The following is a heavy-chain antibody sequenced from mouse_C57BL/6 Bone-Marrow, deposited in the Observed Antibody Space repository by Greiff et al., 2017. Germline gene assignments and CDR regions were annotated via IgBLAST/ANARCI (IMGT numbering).Heavy chain of an antibody. V-gene: IGHV5-4*01. CDR1: GFTFSSYA. D-gene: IGHD2-1*01. CDR2: ISDGGSYT. J-gene: IGHJ3*01. Sequence: EVHLVESGGGLVKPGGSLKLSCAASGFTFSSYAMSWVRQTPEKRLEWVATISDGGSYTYYPDNVKGRFTISRDNAKNNLYLQMSHLKSEDTAMYYCARETRVTPFAYWGQGTLVTVSA. CDR3: ARETRVTPFAY.